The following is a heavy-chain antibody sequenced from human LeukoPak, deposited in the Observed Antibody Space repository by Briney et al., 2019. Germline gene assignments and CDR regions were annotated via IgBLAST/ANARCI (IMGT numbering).Heavy chain of an antibody. CDR2: IIPIFGTA. V-gene: IGHV1-69*05. CDR3: ARSSGWYPPFDY. D-gene: IGHD6-19*01. CDR1: GGTFSSYA. J-gene: IGHJ4*02. Sequence: SVKVSRKASGGTFSSYAISWVRQAPGQGLEWMGGIIPIFGTANYAQKFQGRVTMTRDTSTSTVYMELSSLRSEDTAVYYCARSSGWYPPFDYWGQGTLVTVSS.